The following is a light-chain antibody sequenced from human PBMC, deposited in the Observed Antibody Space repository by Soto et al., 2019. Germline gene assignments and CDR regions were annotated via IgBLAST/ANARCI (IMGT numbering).Light chain of an antibody. CDR3: QQYNSYSKYT. Sequence: DIQMTQSPSTLSASVGDRVTITCRASRGIVTWLAWYQQKPGKAPNLLIFDASCLESGVPSRFSGSGSGTEFTLTIISLQPDDFAAYYCQQYNSYSKYTFGQGTKLEIK. V-gene: IGKV1-5*01. CDR2: DAS. J-gene: IGKJ2*01. CDR1: RGIVTW.